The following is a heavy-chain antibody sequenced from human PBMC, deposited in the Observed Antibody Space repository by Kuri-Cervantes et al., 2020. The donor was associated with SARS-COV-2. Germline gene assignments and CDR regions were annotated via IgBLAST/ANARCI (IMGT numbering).Heavy chain of an antibody. J-gene: IGHJ4*02. V-gene: IGHV3-30*03. Sequence: GESLKISCAASGFTFSSYGMHWVRQAPGKGLEWVAVISYDGSNKYYADSVKGRFTISRDNSKNTLYLQMNSLRAEDTAVYYCARGAYSGYEGGDYWGQGTLVTVSS. CDR2: ISYDGSNK. CDR1: GFTFSSYG. D-gene: IGHD5-12*01. CDR3: ARGAYSGYEGGDY.